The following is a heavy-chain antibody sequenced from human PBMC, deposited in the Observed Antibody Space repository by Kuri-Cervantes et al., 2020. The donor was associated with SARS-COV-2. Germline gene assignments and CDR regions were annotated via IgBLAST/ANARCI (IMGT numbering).Heavy chain of an antibody. Sequence: LALTCAASGFTFSYYGMHWVRQAPGKGLEWVSSISSSSSYIYYADSVKVRFTISRDNAKNSLYLQMNSLRAEDTAVYYCVRGRVVGDNWGQGTLVTVSS. CDR2: ISSSSSYI. D-gene: IGHD1-26*01. CDR1: GFTFSYYG. CDR3: VRGRVVGDN. J-gene: IGHJ4*02. V-gene: IGHV3-21*04.